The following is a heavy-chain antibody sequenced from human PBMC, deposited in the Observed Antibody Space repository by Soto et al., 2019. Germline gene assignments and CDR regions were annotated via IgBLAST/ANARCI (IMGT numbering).Heavy chain of an antibody. J-gene: IGHJ4*01. Sequence: HPGGSLRLSCVASGFPFSSHWMSWVRQAPGRGLEWLANIRQDGSQKIYVDSVRGRFTISRDNAKNSVYLQMNSLRADDTAVYYCARAERSFGAYDSSWGHGTLVTVSS. CDR3: ARAERSFGAYDSS. V-gene: IGHV3-7*04. D-gene: IGHD5-12*01. CDR1: GFPFSSHW. CDR2: IRQDGSQK.